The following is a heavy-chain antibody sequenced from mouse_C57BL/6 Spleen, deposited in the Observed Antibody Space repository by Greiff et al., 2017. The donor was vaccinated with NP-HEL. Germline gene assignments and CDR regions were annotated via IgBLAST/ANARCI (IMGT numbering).Heavy chain of an antibody. J-gene: IGHJ1*03. V-gene: IGHV5-4*03. Sequence: EVMLVESGGGLVKPGGSLKLSCAASGFTFSSYAMSWVRQTPEKRLEWVATISDGGSYTYYPDNVKGRITISRDNAKNNLYLQMVHLKSKDTAMYYCARGPLFTTVVATGYFGVWGTGTTVTVSS. CDR1: GFTFSSYA. CDR2: ISDGGSYT. D-gene: IGHD1-1*01. CDR3: ARGPLFTTVVATGYFGV.